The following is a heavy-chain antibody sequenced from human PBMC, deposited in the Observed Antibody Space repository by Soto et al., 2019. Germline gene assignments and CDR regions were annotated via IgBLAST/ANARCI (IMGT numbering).Heavy chain of an antibody. J-gene: IGHJ4*02. Sequence: QVQLVQSGGEVKKPGASVKVSCKASGYTFTNYGISWVRPAPGQGLEWLGWISTYNTNTTAAPRLQGRLTTTTDTSTSTAYMPLRSLTSDSTAVSYCARDDRDACSGGDCFYFDYWGQGTLVTVSS. D-gene: IGHD2-21*02. CDR3: ARDDRDACSGGDCFYFDY. CDR2: ISTYNTNT. CDR1: GYTFTNYG. V-gene: IGHV1-18*04.